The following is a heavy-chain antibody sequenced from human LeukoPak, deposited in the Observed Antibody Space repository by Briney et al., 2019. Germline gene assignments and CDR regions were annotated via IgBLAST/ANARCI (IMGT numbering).Heavy chain of an antibody. D-gene: IGHD7-27*01. CDR3: VSDRDWGFDY. Sequence: GGSPRLSCAGSRLTWSSYSVNWVRQAPGKGLEWISHIWSSGSGIWYADSVTGRFTISRDSAKKSLYLQTNSLRVEDTAVYYCVSDRDWGFDYWGQGTLVTVSS. J-gene: IGHJ4*02. CDR2: IWSSGSGI. CDR1: RLTWSSYS. V-gene: IGHV3-48*01.